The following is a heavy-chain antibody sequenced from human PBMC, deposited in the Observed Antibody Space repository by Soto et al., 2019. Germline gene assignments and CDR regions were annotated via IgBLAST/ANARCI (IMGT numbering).Heavy chain of an antibody. CDR2: TKGDGSEK. J-gene: IGHJ4*02. CDR3: ARPYGSSSRHSWEY. V-gene: IGHV3-7*03. CDR1: GFTFSSYW. D-gene: IGHD6-13*01. Sequence: EVQLVESGGGLVQPGGSLRLSCAASGFTFSSYWMSWVRQAPGKGLEWVANTKGDGSEKYYVDSVKGRFTISRDNAKNSLDLQMNSLRVEDTAVYYCARPYGSSSRHSWEYWGQGTLVTVSS.